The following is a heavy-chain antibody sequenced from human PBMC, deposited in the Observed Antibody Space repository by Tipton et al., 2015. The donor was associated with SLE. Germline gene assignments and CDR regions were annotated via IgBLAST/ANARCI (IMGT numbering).Heavy chain of an antibody. V-gene: IGHV4-34*01. CDR3: ARGPLYYDFWSGYYGRGIYYYGMDV. Sequence: TLSLTCAVYGGSFSGYYWSWIRQPPGKGLEWIGEINHSGSTNYNPSLKSRVTISVDTSKNQFSLKLSSVTAADTAVYYCARGPLYYDFWSGYYGRGIYYYGMDVWGQGTTVTVSS. CDR2: INHSGST. CDR1: GGSFSGYY. D-gene: IGHD3-3*01. J-gene: IGHJ6*02.